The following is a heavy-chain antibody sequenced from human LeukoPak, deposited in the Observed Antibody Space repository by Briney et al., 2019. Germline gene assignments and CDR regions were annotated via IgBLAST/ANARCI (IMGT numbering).Heavy chain of an antibody. Sequence: PSETLSLTCTVSGGSISSSSYYWGWIRQPPGKGLEWIGSIYYSGSTYYNPSLKSRVTISVDTSKNQSSLKLSSVTAADTAVYYCARRNYCSSTSCRGGPGFDYWGQGTLVTVSS. J-gene: IGHJ4*02. CDR3: ARRNYCSSTSCRGGPGFDY. D-gene: IGHD2-2*01. CDR1: GGSISSSSYY. V-gene: IGHV4-39*01. CDR2: IYYSGST.